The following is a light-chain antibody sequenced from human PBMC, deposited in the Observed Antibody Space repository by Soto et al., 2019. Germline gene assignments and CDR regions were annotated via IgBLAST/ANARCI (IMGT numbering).Light chain of an antibody. V-gene: IGKV1-27*01. Sequence: DIQMTQSPSSLSASVGDRVTITCRASQGIANYVAWYQQNPGKVPKLLIYDTSTLQSGVASRFSGSGSGTDFTLTISSLQPEDVATYYCQKYNSSPRAFGQGTKVEI. CDR2: DTS. J-gene: IGKJ1*01. CDR3: QKYNSSPRA. CDR1: QGIANY.